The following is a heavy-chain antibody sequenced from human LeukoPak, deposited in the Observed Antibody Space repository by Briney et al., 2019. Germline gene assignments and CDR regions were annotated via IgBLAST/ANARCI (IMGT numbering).Heavy chain of an antibody. V-gene: IGHV3-74*01. CDR1: GFTLRSYW. D-gene: IGHD6-19*01. CDR3: AIDQDTSGWNHWFDP. CDR2: MNTDGRSS. J-gene: IGHJ5*02. Sequence: PGGSLRLSCAASGFTLRSYWVLWVRHAPGKGVVWVSHMNTDGRSSSYADSLKGRFTISRDNAKNTLYLEMNSLRGEDTAVYYCAIDQDTSGWNHWFDPWGQGTLVSVSS.